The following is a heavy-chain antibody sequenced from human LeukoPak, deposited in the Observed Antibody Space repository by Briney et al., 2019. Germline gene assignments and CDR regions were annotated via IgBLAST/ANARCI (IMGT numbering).Heavy chain of an antibody. J-gene: IGHJ4*02. Sequence: ASVKVFCKASGYTFTSYGISWVRQAPGQGLEWMGWISAYNGNTNYAQKLQGRVTMTTDTSTSTAYMELRSLRSDDTAVYYCARDLWGPYYFDYWGQGTLVTVSS. D-gene: IGHD1-26*01. CDR3: ARDLWGPYYFDY. CDR1: GYTFTSYG. CDR2: ISAYNGNT. V-gene: IGHV1-18*01.